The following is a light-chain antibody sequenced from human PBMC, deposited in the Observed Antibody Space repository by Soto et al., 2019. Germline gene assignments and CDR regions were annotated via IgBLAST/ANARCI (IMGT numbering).Light chain of an antibody. Sequence: QSVLTQPPSASGSPGQSVAISCTGTSSDVGGYNYVSWYQQHPGKAPKLMIYDVNKRPSGVPARFSGSKSGNTASLTVSGLQAEDDADYYCSSYAGSSNVFGTGTKLTVL. V-gene: IGLV2-8*01. CDR1: SSDVGGYNY. J-gene: IGLJ1*01. CDR3: SSYAGSSNV. CDR2: DVN.